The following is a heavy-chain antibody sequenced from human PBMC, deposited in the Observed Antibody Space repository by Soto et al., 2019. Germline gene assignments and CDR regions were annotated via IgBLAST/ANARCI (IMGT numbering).Heavy chain of an antibody. CDR1: GFTFSNYS. V-gene: IGHV3-21*06. J-gene: IGHJ4*02. CDR3: ARSLVRAAPDF. CDR2: IDVTSIYT. Sequence: EVQLVESGGGLVKPGGSLRISCAASGFTFSNYSMHWVRQAPGKGLEWVSSIDVTSIYTFSAASVQVRSTVSRANAQNSLYLQMNSLRAEDTAVYYCARSLVRAAPDFWGQGTLVTVSS. D-gene: IGHD1-26*01.